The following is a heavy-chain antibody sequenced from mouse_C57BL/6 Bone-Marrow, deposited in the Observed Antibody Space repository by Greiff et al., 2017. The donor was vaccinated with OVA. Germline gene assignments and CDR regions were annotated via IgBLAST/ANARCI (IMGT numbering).Heavy chain of an antibody. V-gene: IGHV1-53*01. Sequence: QVQLQQSGTELVKPGASVKLSCKASGYTFTSYWMHWVKQRPGQGLEWIGNLNPSNGGTNYNEKFKSKATLTVDKSSSTDYMPLTSLTSADSPVSYEAGWGYGFASWSFDVWGTGTTVTVSS. J-gene: IGHJ1*03. CDR1: GYTFTSYW. D-gene: IGHD2-2*01. CDR3: AGWGYGFASWSFDV. CDR2: LNPSNGGT.